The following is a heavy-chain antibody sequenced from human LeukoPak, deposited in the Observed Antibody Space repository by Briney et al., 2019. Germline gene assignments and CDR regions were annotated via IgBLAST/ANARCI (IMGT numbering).Heavy chain of an antibody. CDR2: INPSGGST. J-gene: IGHJ5*02. D-gene: IGHD3-10*01. V-gene: IGHV1-46*01. CDR1: GYTFTSYY. CDR3: ARGGPTMVRGYDWFDP. Sequence: ASVKVSCKASGYTFTSYYMHWVRQAPGQGLEWMGIINPSGGSTSYAQKFQGRVTMTRDMSTSTVYMELSSLRSEDTAVYYCARGGPTMVRGYDWFDPWGQGTLVTVSS.